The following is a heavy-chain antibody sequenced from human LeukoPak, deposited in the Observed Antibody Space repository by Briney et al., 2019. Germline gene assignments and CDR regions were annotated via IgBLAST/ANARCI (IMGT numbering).Heavy chain of an antibody. J-gene: IGHJ4*02. V-gene: IGHV1-8*01. D-gene: IGHD6-13*01. Sequence: ASVKVSCKASGYTFTSYDINWVRQATGQGLEWMGWMNPNSGNTGYAQKFQGRVTMTRNTSISTAYMELSSLRSEDTAVYYCARGSPGYSSSWYTYYFDYWGQGTPITVSS. CDR2: MNPNSGNT. CDR3: ARGSPGYSSSWYTYYFDY. CDR1: GYTFTSYD.